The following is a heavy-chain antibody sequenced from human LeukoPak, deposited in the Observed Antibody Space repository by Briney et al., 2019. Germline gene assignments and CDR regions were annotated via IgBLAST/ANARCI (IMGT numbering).Heavy chain of an antibody. J-gene: IGHJ4*02. CDR3: ARVPLGGANAIAFVDY. CDR2: IYYSGST. CDR1: GGSISSGGYY. Sequence: SQTLSLTCTVSGGSISSGGYYWSWIRQHPGKGLEWIGYIYYSGSTYYNPSLKSRVTISVDTSKNQFSLKLSSVTAADTAVYYCARVPLGGANAIAFVDYWGQGTLVTVSS. D-gene: IGHD2-8*01. V-gene: IGHV4-31*03.